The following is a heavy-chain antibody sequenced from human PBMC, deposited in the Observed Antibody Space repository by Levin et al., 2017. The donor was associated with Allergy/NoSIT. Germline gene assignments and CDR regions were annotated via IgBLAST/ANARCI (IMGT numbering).Heavy chain of an antibody. Sequence: GESLKISCKGSGYSFTTYWIGWVRLMPGKGLEWMGIIYPGDSDTKYSPSFQGQVTISADKSISTAYLQWSSLKASDTAMYYCARPSGYYNILTGYFTSYYFDYWGQGTLVTVSS. V-gene: IGHV5-51*01. D-gene: IGHD3-9*01. CDR2: IYPGDSDT. CDR1: GYSFTTYW. J-gene: IGHJ4*02. CDR3: ARPSGYYNILTGYFTSYYFDY.